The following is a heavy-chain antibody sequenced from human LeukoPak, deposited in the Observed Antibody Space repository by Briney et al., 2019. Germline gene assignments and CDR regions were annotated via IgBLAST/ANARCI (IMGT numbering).Heavy chain of an antibody. Sequence: SETLSLTCTVSGYSISSGYYWGWIRQPPGKGLEWIGSIYHSGSTYYNPSLKSRVTISVDTSKNQFSLKLSSVTAADTAVYYRARVVPAAAGVDVWGKGTTVTVSS. D-gene: IGHD2-2*01. CDR3: ARVVPAAAGVDV. J-gene: IGHJ6*04. CDR2: IYHSGST. V-gene: IGHV4-38-2*02. CDR1: GYSISSGYY.